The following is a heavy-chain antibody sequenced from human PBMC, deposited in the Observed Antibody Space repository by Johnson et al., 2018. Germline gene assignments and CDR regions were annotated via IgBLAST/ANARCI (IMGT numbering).Heavy chain of an antibody. Sequence: VQLVESGGGLVQPGRSLRLSCAASGFTFDDYAMHWVRQGPGKGLEWVSSISWNSGSIGYADSVKGRFTISRDNAKKYLYLQMNSLRAEDTAVYYCAKDGLLLRYFGWAFIFQHWGQGTLVTVSS. CDR1: GFTFDDYA. CDR2: ISWNSGSI. J-gene: IGHJ1*01. V-gene: IGHV3-9*01. D-gene: IGHD3-9*01. CDR3: AKDGLLLRYFGWAFIFQH.